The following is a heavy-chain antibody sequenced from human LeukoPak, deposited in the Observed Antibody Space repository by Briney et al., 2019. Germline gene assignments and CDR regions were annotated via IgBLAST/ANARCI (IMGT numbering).Heavy chain of an antibody. CDR2: IYYSGST. V-gene: IGHV4-59*01. CDR1: GGSISSYY. D-gene: IGHD5-18*01. CDR3: ARYSYGSYYFDY. Sequence: PSETLSLTCTVSGGSISSYYWSWIRQPPRKGLEWIGYIYYSGSTNYNPSLKSRVTISVDTSKNQFSLKLSSVTAADTAVYYCARYSYGSYYFDYWGQGTLVTVSS. J-gene: IGHJ4*02.